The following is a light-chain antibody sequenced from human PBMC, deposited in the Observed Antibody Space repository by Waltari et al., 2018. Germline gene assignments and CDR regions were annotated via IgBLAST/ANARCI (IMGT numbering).Light chain of an antibody. J-gene: IGKJ2*01. CDR3: MQALQTPYT. CDR2: LGS. CDR1: QSLLHSNGYNY. V-gene: IGKV2-28*01. Sequence: DIVMTQSPLSLPVTPGEPASISCRSSQSLLHSNGYNYLDWYLQKPGQSPQLLIYLGSNRASGVPDRFSGSGSGTDFTLKISRVEAEDVGVYYCMQALQTPYTFGQGNQLEIK.